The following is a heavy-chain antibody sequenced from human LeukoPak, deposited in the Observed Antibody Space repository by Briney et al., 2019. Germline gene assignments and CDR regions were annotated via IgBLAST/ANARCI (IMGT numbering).Heavy chain of an antibody. V-gene: IGHV1-69*04. CDR3: ARAGNDYDSSGYYDDY. J-gene: IGHJ4*02. CDR1: GGTFSSYA. Sequence: SVKVSCKASGGTFSSYAISWVRQAPGQGLEWMGRIIPIIGIAKYAQKFQDRVTITADKSTSTAYMELSSLRSEDTAVYYCARAGNDYDSSGYYDDYWGQGTLVTVSS. D-gene: IGHD3-22*01. CDR2: IIPIIGIA.